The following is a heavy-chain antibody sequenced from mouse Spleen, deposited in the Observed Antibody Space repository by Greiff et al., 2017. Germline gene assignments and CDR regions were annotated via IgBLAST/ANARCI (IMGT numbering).Heavy chain of an antibody. D-gene: IGHD1-1*01. CDR2: ISSGSSTI. Sequence: EVKVVESGGGLVKPGGSLKLSCAASGFTFSDYGMHWVRQAPEKGLEWVAYISSGSSTIYYADTVKGRFTISRDNAKNTLFLQMTSLRSEDTAMYYCARRAVVAWDYAMDYWGQGTSVTVSS. J-gene: IGHJ4*01. CDR1: GFTFSDYG. V-gene: IGHV5-17*01. CDR3: ARRAVVAWDYAMDY.